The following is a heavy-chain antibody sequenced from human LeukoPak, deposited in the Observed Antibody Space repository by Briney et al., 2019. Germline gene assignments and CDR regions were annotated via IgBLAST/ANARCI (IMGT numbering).Heavy chain of an antibody. J-gene: IGHJ3*02. CDR3: AREDIAVAGFDAFDI. D-gene: IGHD6-19*01. Sequence: ASVKVSCKASGYTFTSYGISWVRQAPGRGLAWMGWISAYNGNTNYAQKLQGRVTMTTDTSTSTAYMELRSLRSDDTAVYYCAREDIAVAGFDAFDIWGKGTMVTVSS. CDR1: GYTFTSYG. V-gene: IGHV1-18*01. CDR2: ISAYNGNT.